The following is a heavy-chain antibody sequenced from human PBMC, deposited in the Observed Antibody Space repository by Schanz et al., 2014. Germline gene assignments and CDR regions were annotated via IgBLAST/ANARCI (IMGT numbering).Heavy chain of an antibody. Sequence: QVQLLQSGAEVKKPGASVRLSCKVSGNTITKFAMHWVRQAPGKGLEWMGGFDPEDGQTFYAQNIQGRATMTEDTSTDTAYMELRSLRSDDTAVYYCARNIIATARAYDIWGQGTMVTVSS. CDR1: GNTITKFA. J-gene: IGHJ3*02. D-gene: IGHD6-13*01. CDR2: FDPEDGQT. V-gene: IGHV1-24*01. CDR3: ARNIIATARAYDI.